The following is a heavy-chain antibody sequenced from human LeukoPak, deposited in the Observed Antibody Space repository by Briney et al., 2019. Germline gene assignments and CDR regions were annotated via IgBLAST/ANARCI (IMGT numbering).Heavy chain of an antibody. V-gene: IGHV3-23*01. CDR2: IGGSGGST. D-gene: IGHD1-26*01. CDR3: VREGSIVGATGAFDI. J-gene: IGHJ3*02. CDR1: GFTFSTYV. Sequence: GGSLRLSCAASGFTFSTYVMSWVRQAPGKGLEWVSAIGGSGGSTYYADSVKGRFTISRDNSKNTLYLQMNSLRAEDTAVYYCVREGSIVGATGAFDIWGQGTMVTVSS.